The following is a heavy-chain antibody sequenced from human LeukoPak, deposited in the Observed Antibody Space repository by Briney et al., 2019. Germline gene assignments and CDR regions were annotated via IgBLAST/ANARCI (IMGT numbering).Heavy chain of an antibody. CDR3: ARVKVIAAAGYYFDY. Sequence: SQTLSLTCTVPGGSISSGDYYWSWIRQPPGKGLEWIGYIYYSGSTYYNPSLKSRVTISVDTSKNQFSLKLSSVTAADTAVYYCARVKVIAAAGYYFDYWGQGTLVTVSS. CDR2: IYYSGST. CDR1: GGSISSGDYY. V-gene: IGHV4-30-4*01. J-gene: IGHJ4*02. D-gene: IGHD6-13*01.